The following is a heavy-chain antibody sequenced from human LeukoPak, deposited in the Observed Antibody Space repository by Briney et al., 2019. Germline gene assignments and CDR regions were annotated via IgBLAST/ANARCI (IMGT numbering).Heavy chain of an antibody. CDR2: IYSGGST. CDR1: GFTVSSNY. J-gene: IGHJ3*02. CDR3: ARPQQRTMVRGSAFDI. D-gene: IGHD3-10*01. Sequence: PGGSLRLSCAAYGFTVSSNYMSWVRQAPGKELEWVSVIYSGGSTYYADSVKGRFTISRDNSKNTLYLQMNSLRAEDTAVYYCARPQQRTMVRGSAFDIWGQGTMVTVSS. V-gene: IGHV3-53*01.